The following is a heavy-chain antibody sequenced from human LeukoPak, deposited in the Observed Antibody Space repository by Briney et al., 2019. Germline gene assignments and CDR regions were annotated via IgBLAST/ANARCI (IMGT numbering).Heavy chain of an antibody. Sequence: SSETLSLTCTVSGGSISSYYWSWIRQPPGKGLEWIGYIYYSGSTNYNPSLKSRVTISVDTSKNQFSLKLSSVTAADTAVYYCAREYYYGSGSHHRWFDPWGRGTLVTVSS. CDR3: AREYYYGSGSHHRWFDP. CDR1: GGSISSYY. J-gene: IGHJ5*02. CDR2: IYYSGST. V-gene: IGHV4-59*01. D-gene: IGHD3-10*01.